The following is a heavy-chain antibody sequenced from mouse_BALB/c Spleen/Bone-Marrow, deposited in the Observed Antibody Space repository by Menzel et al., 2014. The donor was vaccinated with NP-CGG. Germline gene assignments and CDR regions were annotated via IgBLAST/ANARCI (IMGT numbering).Heavy chain of an antibody. V-gene: IGHV1-69*02. J-gene: IGHJ3*01. CDR2: IDPPDSYT. D-gene: IGHD2-4*01. CDR3: ARTYYDYDWFAY. Sequence: QVQLQQSGVEFVKPGASVKLSCKASGYTFTSYWMHWVKQRPGQGLEWIGEIDPPDSYTKYNQNFKGKATLTVDKSSSTAYMQLSCLTSEDSAVYYCARTYYDYDWFAYWGQGTLVTVSA. CDR1: GYTFTSYW.